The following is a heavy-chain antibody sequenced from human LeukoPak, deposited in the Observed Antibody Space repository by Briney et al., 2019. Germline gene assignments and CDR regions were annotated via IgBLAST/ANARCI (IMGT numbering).Heavy chain of an antibody. Sequence: SETLSLTCTVSGGSISNYWSWIRQPAGKGLEWIGRIYTSGSTNYNPSLKSRVTMSVDTSKNQFSLKLSSVTAADTVVYYCARGMIGDFWSGYGPGYFDYWGQGTLVTVSS. CDR1: GGSISNY. V-gene: IGHV4-4*07. CDR2: IYTSGST. CDR3: ARGMIGDFWSGYGPGYFDY. J-gene: IGHJ4*02. D-gene: IGHD3-3*01.